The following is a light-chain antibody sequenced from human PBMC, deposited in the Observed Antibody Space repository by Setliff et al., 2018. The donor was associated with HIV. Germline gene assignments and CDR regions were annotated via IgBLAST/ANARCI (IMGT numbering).Light chain of an antibody. Sequence: ALTQPRSVSGSPGQSVTISCTGTSSDVGGYNYVSWYQQHPGKAPKLMIYGVSERPSGVPNRFSGSKSGDTASLTISGLQAEDEADYYCCSYAGSYIPYVFGTGTKVTVL. V-gene: IGLV2-11*01. CDR1: SSDVGGYNY. CDR3: CSYAGSYIPYV. CDR2: GVS. J-gene: IGLJ1*01.